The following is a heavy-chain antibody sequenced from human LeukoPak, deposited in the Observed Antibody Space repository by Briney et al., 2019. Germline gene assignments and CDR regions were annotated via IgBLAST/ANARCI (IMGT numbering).Heavy chain of an antibody. Sequence: PGGSLRLSCAASGFTFNRYAMHWVRQAPGKGLEWVGLISGDGITTYYLDSVKGRFTISRYNSKNSLYLHMNSLRSEDTALYYCAKDHVYGGADDWGQGTLVTVSS. CDR2: ISGDGITT. V-gene: IGHV3-43*02. CDR3: AKDHVYGGADD. CDR1: GFTFNRYA. J-gene: IGHJ4*02. D-gene: IGHD4-23*01.